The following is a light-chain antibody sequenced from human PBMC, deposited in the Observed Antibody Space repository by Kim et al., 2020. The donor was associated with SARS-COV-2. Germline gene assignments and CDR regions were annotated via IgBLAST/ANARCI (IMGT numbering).Light chain of an antibody. Sequence: QTATLICPGNSNNVGLQGTSWQQQHQGNPPKLLSYRNNNRPSGISERFSASRSGETASLPITGLQPEDEADYYCSAWDRSLNAVVFGGGTQLTVL. CDR3: SAWDRSLNAVV. V-gene: IGLV10-54*04. J-gene: IGLJ2*01. CDR2: RNN. CDR1: SNNVGLQG.